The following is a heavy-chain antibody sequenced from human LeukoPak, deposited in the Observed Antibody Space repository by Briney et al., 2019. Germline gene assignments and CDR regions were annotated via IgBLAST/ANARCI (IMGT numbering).Heavy chain of an antibody. CDR1: GYTFTGYY. CDR2: INPNSGGT. J-gene: IGHJ5*02. D-gene: IGHD3-16*01. CDR3: ARGGAVWGSSNNNWFDP. V-gene: IGHV1-2*02. Sequence: ASVKVSCKASGYTFTGYYMHWVRQAPGQGLEWMGWINPNSGGTNYAQKFQGRVTMTRDTSISTAYMELSRRGTEDTAVYYCARGGAVWGSSNNNWFDPWGQGTLVTVSS.